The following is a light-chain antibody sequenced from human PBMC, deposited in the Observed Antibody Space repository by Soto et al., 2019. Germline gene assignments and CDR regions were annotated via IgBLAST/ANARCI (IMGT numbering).Light chain of an antibody. CDR1: SSDVGSYNL. V-gene: IGLV2-23*03. Sequence: QSALTQPASVSGSPGQSITISCTGTSSDVGSYNLVTWYQQHPGKAPKLMIYEGSKRPSGVSNRFSGSKSGNTASLTISGLQSEDEPDYYCCSYAGSSTFGVFGGGTKLTVL. CDR3: CSYAGSSTFGV. CDR2: EGS. J-gene: IGLJ2*01.